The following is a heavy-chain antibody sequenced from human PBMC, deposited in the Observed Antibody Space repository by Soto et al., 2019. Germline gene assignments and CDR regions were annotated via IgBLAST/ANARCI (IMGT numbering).Heavy chain of an antibody. D-gene: IGHD2-8*01. Sequence: SETLSLTCTVSGGSISSSSYYWGWIRQPPGKGLEWIGSIYYSGSTYYNPSLKSRVTISVDTSKNQFSLKLSSVTAADTAVYYCARQGGYCTNGVCPISYNWFDPWGKGTLVTVSS. J-gene: IGHJ5*02. V-gene: IGHV4-39*01. CDR2: IYYSGST. CDR1: GGSISSSSYY. CDR3: ARQGGYCTNGVCPISYNWFDP.